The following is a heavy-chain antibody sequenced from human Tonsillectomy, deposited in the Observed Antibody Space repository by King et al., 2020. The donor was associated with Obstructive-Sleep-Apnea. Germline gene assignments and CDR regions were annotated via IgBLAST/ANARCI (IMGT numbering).Heavy chain of an antibody. CDR2: INHSGST. CDR3: AIPSYSGSYYFDY. CDR1: GGSFSGYY. D-gene: IGHD1-26*01. J-gene: IGHJ4*02. V-gene: IGHV4-34*01. Sequence: VKLQQWGAGLLKPSETLSLTCAVYGGSFSGYYWSWIRQPPGKGLEWIGEINHSGSTNYNPSLKSRVTISVDTSKNQFSLKLSSVTAAETAVYYCAIPSYSGSYYFDYWGQGTLVTVSS.